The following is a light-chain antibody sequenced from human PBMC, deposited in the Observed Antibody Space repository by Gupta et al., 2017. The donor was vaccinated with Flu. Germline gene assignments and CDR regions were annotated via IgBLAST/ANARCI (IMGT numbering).Light chain of an antibody. Sequence: SSDVGGYNYVSWYQQHPGKAPKLMIYDVSNRPSGVSNRFSGSKSGNTASLTISGLQAEDEADYYCSSYTSSSTLHVFGTGTKVTVL. CDR1: SSDVGGYNY. CDR2: DVS. J-gene: IGLJ1*01. CDR3: SSYTSSSTLHV. V-gene: IGLV2-14*04.